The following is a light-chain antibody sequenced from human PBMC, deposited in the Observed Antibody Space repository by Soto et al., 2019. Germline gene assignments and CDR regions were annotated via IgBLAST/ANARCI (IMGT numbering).Light chain of an antibody. Sequence: QSVLTQPPSVSGAPGQRVTISCTGSSSNIGAPYDVQWYQQLPGTAPKLLIYGNDKRPFGVPGRFSASRSGTSASLAITGLQAEDEADYYCTSYGGRDNLIFGGGTKLTVL. V-gene: IGLV1-40*01. CDR1: SSNIGAPYD. CDR2: GND. CDR3: TSYGGRDNLI. J-gene: IGLJ2*01.